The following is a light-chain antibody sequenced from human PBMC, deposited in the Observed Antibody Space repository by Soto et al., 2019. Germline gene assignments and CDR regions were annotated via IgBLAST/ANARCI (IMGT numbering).Light chain of an antibody. CDR3: CSYAGSSPFV. V-gene: IGLV2-23*02. CDR1: SSDVGSYNL. CDR2: EVS. J-gene: IGLJ1*01. Sequence: QSVLTQPPSLSGTPGQSITISCTGTSSDVGSYNLVSWYQQHPGKAPKLMIYEVSKRPSGVSNRFSGSKSGNTASLTISGLQAEDEADYYCCSYAGSSPFVFGTGTKVTVL.